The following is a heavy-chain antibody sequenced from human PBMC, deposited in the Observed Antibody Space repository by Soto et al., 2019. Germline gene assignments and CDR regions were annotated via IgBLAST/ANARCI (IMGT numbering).Heavy chain of an antibody. CDR3: AAGYCSGGSCYPIDY. Sequence: QLQLQESGPGLVKPSETLSLTCTVSGGSISSSSYYWGWIRQPPGKGLEWIGSIYYSGSPYYNPSLRSRVTISVDTSKNQFSLNLSSVTAADTAVYYCAAGYCSGGSCYPIDYWGQGTLVTVSS. CDR1: GGSISSSSYY. J-gene: IGHJ4*02. D-gene: IGHD2-15*01. V-gene: IGHV4-39*01. CDR2: IYYSGSP.